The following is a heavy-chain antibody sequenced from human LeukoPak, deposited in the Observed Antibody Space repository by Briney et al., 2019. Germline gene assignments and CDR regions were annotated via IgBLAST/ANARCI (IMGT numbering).Heavy chain of an antibody. D-gene: IGHD2-8*01. CDR1: GFSFSDTA. CDR3: AKDWLNGGSPLYYFGS. J-gene: IGHJ4*02. Sequence: GGSLRLSCAASGFSFSDTAMSWVRQAPGKGLEWVSTISGTADNTYYAESVKGRFSLSRDNAKNTVYLQINDLRAEDTAVYYCAKDWLNGGSPLYYFGSWGQGALVTVSS. V-gene: IGHV3-23*01. CDR2: ISGTADNT.